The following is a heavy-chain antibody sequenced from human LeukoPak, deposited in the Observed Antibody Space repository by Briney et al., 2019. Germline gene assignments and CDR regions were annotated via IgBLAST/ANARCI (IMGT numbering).Heavy chain of an antibody. CDR2: INHSGST. CDR1: GGSIDTYY. D-gene: IGHD1-26*01. Sequence: SETLSLTCTVSGGSIDTYYWSWIRQPPGKGLEWIGEINHSGSTNYNPSLKSRVTISVDTSKNQFSLKLSSVTAADTAVYYCARLRSPGDFDYWGQGTLVTVSS. J-gene: IGHJ4*02. V-gene: IGHV4-34*01. CDR3: ARLRSPGDFDY.